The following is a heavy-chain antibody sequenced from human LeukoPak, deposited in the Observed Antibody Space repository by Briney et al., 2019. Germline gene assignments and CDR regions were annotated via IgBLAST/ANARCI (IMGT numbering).Heavy chain of an antibody. CDR2: INPNSGGT. J-gene: IGHJ3*02. V-gene: IGHV1-2*02. D-gene: IGHD5-18*01. CDR1: GYTFTGYY. CDR3: ARALGTAMALDAFDI. Sequence: ASVKVSCKASGYTFTGYYMYWVRQAPGQGLEWMGWINPNSGGTNYAQKFQGRVTMTRDTSISTAYMELSRLRSDDTAVYYCARALGTAMALDAFDIWGQGTMVTVSS.